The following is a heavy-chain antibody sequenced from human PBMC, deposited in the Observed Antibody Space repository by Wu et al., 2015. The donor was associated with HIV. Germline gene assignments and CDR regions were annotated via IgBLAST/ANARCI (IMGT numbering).Heavy chain of an antibody. CDR1: YILSSYP. CDR2: MNPNSGGT. Sequence: LVQSGPETKRPGASVKVSCKASYILSSYPIGWVRQAPGQRLEWMGWMNPNSGGTNYAQKFQGRVTMTRDTSISTAYMELSRLRSDDTAVYYCARITMVRGVEIADFDYWGQGTLVTVSS. D-gene: IGHD3-10*01. V-gene: IGHV1-2*02. J-gene: IGHJ4*02. CDR3: ARITMVRGVEIADFDY.